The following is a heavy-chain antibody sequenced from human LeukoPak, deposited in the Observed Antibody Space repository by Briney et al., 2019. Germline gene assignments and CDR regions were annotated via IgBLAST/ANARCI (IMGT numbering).Heavy chain of an antibody. CDR2: IIPIFGIA. CDR3: ARDSTGTAESDY. Sequence: SVKVSCKASRGTFTIYAISWVRQAPGQGLEWMGRIIPIFGIANYAQKFQGRVTITADKSTSTAYMELSSLRSEDTAVYYCARDSTGTAESDYWGQGTLVTVSS. J-gene: IGHJ4*02. D-gene: IGHD1-1*01. CDR1: RGTFTIYA. V-gene: IGHV1-69*17.